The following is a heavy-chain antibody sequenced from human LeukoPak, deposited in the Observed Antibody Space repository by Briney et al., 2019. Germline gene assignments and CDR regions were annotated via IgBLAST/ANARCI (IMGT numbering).Heavy chain of an antibody. Sequence: VASVKVPCKASGYTFTSYGISWVRQAPGQGLEWMGWISAYNGNTNYAQKLQGRVTMTTDTSTSTAYMELRSLRSDDTAVYYCAREETMIAVAGTHPRTLDHWGQGTLVTVSS. CDR2: ISAYNGNT. D-gene: IGHD6-19*01. V-gene: IGHV1-18*01. J-gene: IGHJ4*02. CDR1: GYTFTSYG. CDR3: AREETMIAVAGTHPRTLDH.